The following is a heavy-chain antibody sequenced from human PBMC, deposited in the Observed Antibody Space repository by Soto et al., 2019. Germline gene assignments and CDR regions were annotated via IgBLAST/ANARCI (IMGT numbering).Heavy chain of an antibody. CDR3: ARDAHIVVVTAIRALGY. D-gene: IGHD2-21*02. J-gene: IGHJ4*02. Sequence: ASVKVSCKAAGYTFTSYAMHWVRQAPGQRLEWMGWINAGNGNTKYSQRSQGRVTMTRDTSTSTVYMELSSLRSEDTAVYYCARDAHIVVVTAIRALGYWGQGTLVTVSS. CDR2: INAGNGNT. V-gene: IGHV1-3*01. CDR1: GYTFTSYA.